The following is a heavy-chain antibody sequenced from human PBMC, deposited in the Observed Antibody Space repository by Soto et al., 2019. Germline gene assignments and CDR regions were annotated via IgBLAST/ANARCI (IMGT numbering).Heavy chain of an antibody. Sequence: SETLSLTCTFSGGSISSYYWSWIRQPPGKGLEWIGYIYYSGSTNYNPSLKSRVTISVDTSKNQFSLKLSSVTAADTAVYYCARGEGYLPENWFDPWGQGTLVTISS. CDR1: GGSISSYY. CDR2: IYYSGST. J-gene: IGHJ5*02. D-gene: IGHD2-15*01. V-gene: IGHV4-59*01. CDR3: ARGEGYLPENWFDP.